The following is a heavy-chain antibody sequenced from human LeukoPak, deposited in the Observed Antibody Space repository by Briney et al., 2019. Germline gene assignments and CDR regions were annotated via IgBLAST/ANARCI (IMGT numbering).Heavy chain of an antibody. CDR3: ARVMVRGVIILTNWFDP. J-gene: IGHJ5*02. V-gene: IGHV4-4*02. D-gene: IGHD3-10*01. CDR1: GGSISSSNW. CDR2: IYHSGST. Sequence: PSGTLSLTCAVSGGSISSSNWWSWVRQPPGKGLEWIGEIYHSGSTNYNPSLKSRVTISVDKSKNQFSLKLSSVTAADTAVYYCARVMVRGVIILTNWFDPWGQGTLVTVSS.